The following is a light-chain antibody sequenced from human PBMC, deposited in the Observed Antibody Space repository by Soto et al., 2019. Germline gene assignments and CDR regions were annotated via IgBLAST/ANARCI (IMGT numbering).Light chain of an antibody. CDR1: QSISSW. V-gene: IGKV1-5*01. J-gene: IGKJ1*01. CDR2: DAS. CDR3: QQYNSYPWT. Sequence: DIQMTQSPSTLSASVGDRVTITCRASQSISSWLAWYQQKPGKAPKLLIYDASSLASGVPSRFIGSGSGTEFTLTISSLQPDDFATYYCQQYNSYPWTFGQGTKVEIK.